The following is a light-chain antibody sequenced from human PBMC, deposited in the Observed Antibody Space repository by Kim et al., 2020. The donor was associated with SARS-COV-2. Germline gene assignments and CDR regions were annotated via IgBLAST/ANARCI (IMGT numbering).Light chain of an antibody. J-gene: IGLJ3*02. V-gene: IGLV1-44*01. CDR1: SSNIGSNT. CDR3: AAWDDSLNGWV. CDR2: NND. Sequence: QSVLTQPPSASGTHGQRVTISCSGSSSNIGSNTVTWYQHLPGTAPKLLMYNNDQRPSGVPDRFSGPKSGTSASLAITGLQSEDEADYYCAAWDDSLNGWVFGGGTQLTVL.